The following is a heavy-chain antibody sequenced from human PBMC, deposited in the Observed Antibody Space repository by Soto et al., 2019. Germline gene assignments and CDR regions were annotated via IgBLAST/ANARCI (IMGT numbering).Heavy chain of an antibody. CDR1: GFTFSTHA. Sequence: QVQLVESGGGVVQPGRSLRLSCAASGFTFSTHAMHWVRQAPGKGLECVAIVSFDGSNKYYADSVKGRFTISRDNSKNTLYLQTSGLTPEDTAVYYCARDQTGITTTGGGRIDHWGQGTLVTVSS. D-gene: IGHD1-20*01. V-gene: IGHV3-30-3*01. CDR3: ARDQTGITTTGGGRIDH. J-gene: IGHJ4*02. CDR2: VSFDGSNK.